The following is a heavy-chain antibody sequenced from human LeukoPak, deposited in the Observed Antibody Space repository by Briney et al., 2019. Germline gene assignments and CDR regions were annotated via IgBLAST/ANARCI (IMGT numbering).Heavy chain of an antibody. D-gene: IGHD3-3*01. CDR2: INPDNGDT. CDR3: ATVASVRRFYFDF. J-gene: IGHJ4*02. Sequence: ASVKVSCKTSGYSFTGYYIHWLRQAPGQGLEWMGWINPDNGDTRYSQKFQGMLTLTSDTSITTAYLELGSLRFDDTAIFYCATVASVRRFYFDFWGQGTLVTVSS. V-gene: IGHV1-2*02. CDR1: GYSFTGYY.